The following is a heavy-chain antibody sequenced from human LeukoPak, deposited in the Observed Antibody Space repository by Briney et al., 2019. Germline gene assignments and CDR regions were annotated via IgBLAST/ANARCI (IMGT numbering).Heavy chain of an antibody. J-gene: IGHJ4*02. Sequence: PSETLSLTCAVSGGSISSGGYSWSWIRQPPGKGLEWIGYIYHSGSTYYNPSLKSRVTISADRSKNQFSLKLSSVTAADTAVYYCARLTVTTPWYFDYWGQGTLVTVSS. CDR2: IYHSGST. CDR3: ARLTVTTPWYFDY. D-gene: IGHD4-17*01. CDR1: GGSISSGGYS. V-gene: IGHV4-30-2*01.